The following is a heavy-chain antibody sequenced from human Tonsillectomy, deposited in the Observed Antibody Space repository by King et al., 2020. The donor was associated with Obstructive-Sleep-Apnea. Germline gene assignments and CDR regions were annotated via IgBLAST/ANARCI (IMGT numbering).Heavy chain of an antibody. CDR2: IKQDGSEK. CDR3: ARQVFTFDY. Sequence: VQLVESGGGLVQPGGSLRLSCAGSGFTFSTYWMTWVRQAPGKGLEWVANIKQDGSEKYYVDSVKGRFIISRDNAKNSLYLQMNSLRAEDTAVYYCARQVFTFDYWGQGTLVTVSS. V-gene: IGHV3-7*01. CDR1: GFTFSTYW. J-gene: IGHJ4*02.